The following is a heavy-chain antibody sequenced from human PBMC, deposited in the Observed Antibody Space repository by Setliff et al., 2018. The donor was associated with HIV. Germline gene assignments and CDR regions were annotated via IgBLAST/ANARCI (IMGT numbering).Heavy chain of an antibody. V-gene: IGHV4-61*02. CDR2: IYTSGST. D-gene: IGHD3-10*01. CDR1: GGSISSGSYY. CDR3: ARGLHLRITMVRGEYYGMDV. Sequence: PSETLSLTCTVSGGSISSGSYYWGWIRQPAGKGLEWIGRIYTSGSTNYNPSLKSRVTISVDTSKNQFSLKLSSVTAADTAVYYCARGLHLRITMVRGEYYGMDVWGQGTTVTVSS. J-gene: IGHJ6*02.